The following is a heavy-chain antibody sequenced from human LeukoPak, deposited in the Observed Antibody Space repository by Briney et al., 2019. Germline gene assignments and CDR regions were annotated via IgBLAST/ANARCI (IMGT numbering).Heavy chain of an antibody. D-gene: IGHD3-9*01. V-gene: IGHV3-30*18. CDR3: AKADFDWLYQVDY. CDR1: GFTFSTCA. CDR2: ISYDGSNK. J-gene: IGHJ4*02. Sequence: GGSLRLSCAASGFTFSTCAMSWVRQAPGKGLEWVAVISYDGSNKYYADSVKGRFTISRDNSKNTLYLQMNSLRAEDTAVYYCAKADFDWLYQVDYWGQGTLVTVSS.